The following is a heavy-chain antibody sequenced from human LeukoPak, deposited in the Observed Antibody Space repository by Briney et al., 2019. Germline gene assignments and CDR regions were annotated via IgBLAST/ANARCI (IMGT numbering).Heavy chain of an antibody. Sequence: GGSLRLSCAASGFTFSNYAMSWVRQAPGKGLEWVAVIWYDGSNKYYADSVKGRFTISRDNSKNTLYLQMNSLRAEDTAVYYCARGSGAIGDRFDYWGQGTLVTVSS. CDR2: IWYDGSNK. CDR1: GFTFSNYA. J-gene: IGHJ4*02. D-gene: IGHD4-17*01. CDR3: ARGSGAIGDRFDY. V-gene: IGHV3-33*08.